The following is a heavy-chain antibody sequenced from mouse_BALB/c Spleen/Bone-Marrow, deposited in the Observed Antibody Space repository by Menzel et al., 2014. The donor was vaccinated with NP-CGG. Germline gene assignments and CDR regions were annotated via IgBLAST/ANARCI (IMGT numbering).Heavy chain of an antibody. D-gene: IGHD2-3*01. CDR2: IFPGDGDT. J-gene: IGHJ4*01. Sequence: QVQLKESGPELVKPGASVKISCKASGYAFSSSWMNWVKQRPGQGLEWIGRIFPGDGDTYYNGKFKGKATLTADKSSGTAYMQLSSLTSVDSAVYFCARSDGYRAMDYWGQGTSVTVSS. CDR3: ARSDGYRAMDY. CDR1: GYAFSSSW. V-gene: IGHV1-82*01.